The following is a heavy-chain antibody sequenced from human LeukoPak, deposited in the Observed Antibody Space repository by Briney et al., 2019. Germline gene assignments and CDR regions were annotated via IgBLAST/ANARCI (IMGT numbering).Heavy chain of an antibody. CDR3: ARNNADGEGRFSY. CDR2: INTNTGNP. V-gene: IGHV7-4-1*02. CDR1: GYSFTNYA. J-gene: IGHJ4*02. Sequence: ASVKVSCKASGYSFTNYAMNWVRQAPGQGLEWMGWINTNTGNPAYAQGFTGRFVFSLDTSVSTAYLQISSLKAEDTAVYYCARNNADGEGRFSYWGQGTLVTVSS. D-gene: IGHD3-10*01.